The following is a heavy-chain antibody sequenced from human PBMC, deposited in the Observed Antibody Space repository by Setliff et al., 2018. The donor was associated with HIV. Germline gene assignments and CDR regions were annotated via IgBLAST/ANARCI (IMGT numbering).Heavy chain of an antibody. CDR2: ISHSGNT. V-gene: IGHV4-59*11. CDR3: ARSTVGAGASFP. CDR1: GDSINTHY. J-gene: IGHJ5*02. Sequence: ETLSLTCTVSGDSINTHYWSWIRQPPGKGLEWIGCISHSGNTNFNPSLNSRVTISLDTSKNQFSLRLASLTAADTAIYYCARSTVGAGASFPWGRGILVTVS. D-gene: IGHD1-26*01.